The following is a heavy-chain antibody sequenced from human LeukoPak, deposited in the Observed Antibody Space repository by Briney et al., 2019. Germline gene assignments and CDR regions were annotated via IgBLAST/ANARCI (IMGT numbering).Heavy chain of an antibody. CDR2: VNPRNGDT. V-gene: IGHV1-2*02. CDR3: ARDGGEI. J-gene: IGHJ4*02. D-gene: IGHD5-24*01. CDR1: GYTFTAFY. Sequence: GASLKVSCKASGYTFTAFYMHWLRQAPGQGLQWMGWVNPRNGDTTYAQKFQGRVTMTRDTSISAAYMELRSLRSDDTAVYYCARDGGEIWGQGTLVTVSS.